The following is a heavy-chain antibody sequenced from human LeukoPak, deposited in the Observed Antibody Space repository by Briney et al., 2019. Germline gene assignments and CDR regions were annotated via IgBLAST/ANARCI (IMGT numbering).Heavy chain of an antibody. CDR3: AKQAYDSPRTDFDY. CDR2: VSTSGGST. D-gene: IGHD3-22*01. V-gene: IGHV3-23*01. J-gene: IGHJ4*02. CDR1: GLTFSRYA. Sequence: GGSLRLSCAASGLTFSRYAMSWVRQAPGKGLEWVSGVSTSGGSTYYADSVKGRFTISRDNSKNTLHLQMNSLRAEDTAIYYCAKQAYDSPRTDFDYWGQGTLVTVS.